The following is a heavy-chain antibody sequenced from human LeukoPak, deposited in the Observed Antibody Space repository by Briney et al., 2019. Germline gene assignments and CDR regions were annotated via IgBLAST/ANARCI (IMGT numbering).Heavy chain of an antibody. J-gene: IGHJ4*02. CDR3: ERHTVIAPLSSLKY. CDR1: GGSISSYY. CDR2: IYYSGST. Sequence: PSETLSLTCTVSGGSISSYYWSWIRQTPGKGLEWIGDIYYSGSTNYNPSLKRRVTISVDTSKNQFSLKSISVTDAETAVYYCERHTVIAPLSSLKYWGQGTLVTVSS. V-gene: IGHV4-59*08. D-gene: IGHD6-13*01.